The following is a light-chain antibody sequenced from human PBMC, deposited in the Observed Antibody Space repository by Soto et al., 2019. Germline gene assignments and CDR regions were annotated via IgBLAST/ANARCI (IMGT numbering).Light chain of an antibody. V-gene: IGLV2-8*01. CDR3: SSYAGSSNPVI. J-gene: IGLJ2*01. Sequence: QSVLTQPPSASGSPGQSVTISCTGTSTDVGGYNYVSWYQQHPGKAPKFIIYEVSKRPSGVPERFSGSKSGNTASLTVSGLHADDDADYYCSSYAGSSNPVIFGGGTKLTVL. CDR2: EVS. CDR1: STDVGGYNY.